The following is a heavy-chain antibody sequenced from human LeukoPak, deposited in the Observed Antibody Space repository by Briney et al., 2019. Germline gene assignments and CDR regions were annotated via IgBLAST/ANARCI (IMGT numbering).Heavy chain of an antibody. CDR2: IYHSGST. D-gene: IGHD4-11*01. J-gene: IGHJ4*02. CDR3: ARGSWSNYPPLNYFDY. CDR1: GYSISSGYY. Sequence: ASETLSLTCTVSGYSISSGYYWGWIRQPPGKGLEWIGSIYHSGSTYYNPSLKSRVTISVDTSKNQFSLKLSSVTAVDTAVHYCARGSWSNYPPLNYFDYWGQGTLVTVSS. V-gene: IGHV4-38-2*02.